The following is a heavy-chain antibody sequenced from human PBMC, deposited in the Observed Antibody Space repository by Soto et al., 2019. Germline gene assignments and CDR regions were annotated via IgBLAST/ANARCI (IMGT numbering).Heavy chain of an antibody. Sequence: KQSQTLSLTCAISGDSVSSNSAAWNWIRQSPSRGLEWLGRTYYRSKWYNGYAVSVKSRITINTDTSKNQFYLQLNAVTPEDSAVYYCARDQGYSSGWYAFDIWGQGTMVTVSS. V-gene: IGHV6-1*01. J-gene: IGHJ3*02. CDR2: TYYRSKWYN. D-gene: IGHD6-19*01. CDR3: ARDQGYSSGWYAFDI. CDR1: GDSVSSNSAA.